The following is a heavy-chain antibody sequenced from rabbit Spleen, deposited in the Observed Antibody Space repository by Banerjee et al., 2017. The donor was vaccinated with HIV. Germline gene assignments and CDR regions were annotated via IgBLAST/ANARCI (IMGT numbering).Heavy chain of an antibody. V-gene: IGHV1S43*01. CDR1: GFSFNFYW. Sequence: QEQLVESGGGLVKPGGTLTLTCTVSGFSFNFYWICWVRQAPGKGLEWIGYIDPVFGITYYANWVNGRFSISRENAQNTVFLQMTSLTAADTATYFCARGSGDVGWGYLIWGPGTLVTVS. CDR3: ARGSGDVGWGYLI. J-gene: IGHJ2*01. CDR2: IDPVFGIT. D-gene: IGHD2-1*01.